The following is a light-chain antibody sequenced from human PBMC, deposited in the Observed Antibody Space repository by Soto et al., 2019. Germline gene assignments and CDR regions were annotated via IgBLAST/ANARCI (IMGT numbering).Light chain of an antibody. V-gene: IGKV3-11*01. CDR3: QQRSAWPST. CDR1: QSVGSY. CDR2: DAS. J-gene: IGKJ4*01. Sequence: DIVLTQSPATLSLSPGERATLSCRASQSVGSYLAWYQQKPGQAPRLLIYDASNRATGIPARFSGSGSGTDFTLTISSLEPEDFAVYYCQQRSAWPSTFGGETKLEIK.